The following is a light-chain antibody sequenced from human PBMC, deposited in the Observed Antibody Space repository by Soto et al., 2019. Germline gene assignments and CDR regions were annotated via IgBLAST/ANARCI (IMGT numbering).Light chain of an antibody. Sequence: QSALTQPASVSGSPGLSITISCTGTSSDVGGYNYVSWYQQQPGKAPKLMIYDVSNRPSGVSNRFSGSKSANTASLTISGLQAEDEADYYCSSYTGSSTYVVFGGGTQLTVL. CDR2: DVS. CDR1: SSDVGGYNY. J-gene: IGLJ2*01. CDR3: SSYTGSSTYVV. V-gene: IGLV2-14*01.